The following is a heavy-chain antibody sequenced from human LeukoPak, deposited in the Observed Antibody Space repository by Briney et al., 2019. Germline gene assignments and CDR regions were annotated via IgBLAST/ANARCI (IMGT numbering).Heavy chain of an antibody. D-gene: IGHD6-13*01. V-gene: IGHV4-38-2*02. CDR1: GYSISSGYY. CDR3: ARVTGYMTEDYFDY. J-gene: IGHJ4*02. Sequence: SETLSLTCTVSGYSISSGYYWVWIRQTPGKGLEWIGSIYRSGSTNYNPSLKSRVTISVDTSKNQFSLRLSSVTAADTAVYYCARVTGYMTEDYFDYWGQGTLITVSS. CDR2: IYRSGST.